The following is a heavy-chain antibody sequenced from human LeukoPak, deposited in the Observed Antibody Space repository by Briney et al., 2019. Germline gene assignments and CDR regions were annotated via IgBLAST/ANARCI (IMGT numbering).Heavy chain of an antibody. D-gene: IGHD6-13*01. CDR3: ARHTVDSSGWYLFDY. CDR2: IYYSGST. CDR1: GGSISSYS. Sequence: SETLSLTCTVSGGSISSYSWSWIRQPPGKGLEWIGYIYYSGSTNYNPSLKSRVTISVDTSKNQFSLKVNSVTAADTAVYYCARHTVDSSGWYLFDYWGQGTLVTVSS. J-gene: IGHJ4*02. V-gene: IGHV4-59*08.